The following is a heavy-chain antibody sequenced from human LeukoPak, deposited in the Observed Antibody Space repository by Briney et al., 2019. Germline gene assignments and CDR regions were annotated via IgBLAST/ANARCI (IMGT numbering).Heavy chain of an antibody. Sequence: GGSLRLSCAASGFTLSSYAMSWVRQAPGKGLEWVSGISGSGGSTYYADSVKGRFTISRDYSKNTLYLQMNSLRAEDTAVYYCAKEVATTVTTFYYYGMDVWGQGTTVAVAS. V-gene: IGHV3-23*01. J-gene: IGHJ6*02. CDR1: GFTLSSYA. CDR2: ISGSGGST. D-gene: IGHD4-17*01. CDR3: AKEVATTVTTFYYYGMDV.